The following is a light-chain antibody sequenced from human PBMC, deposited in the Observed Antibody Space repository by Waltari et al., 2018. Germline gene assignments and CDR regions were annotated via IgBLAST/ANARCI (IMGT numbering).Light chain of an antibody. CDR2: GKN. CDR3: NSRDTSGKHVL. V-gene: IGLV3-19*01. Sequence: SSELTQDPVVSVALGQTVTIPCKRRSLATFYANWYQQRPGQAPVLVFYGKNSRPSGIPDRFSGSNSGNSASLTITGTQAEDEAAYYCNSRDTSGKHVLFGGGTKLTVL. J-gene: IGLJ2*01. CDR1: SLATFY.